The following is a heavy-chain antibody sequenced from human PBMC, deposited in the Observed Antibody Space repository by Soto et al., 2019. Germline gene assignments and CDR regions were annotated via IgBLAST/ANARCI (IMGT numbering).Heavy chain of an antibody. CDR2: ISYDGSNK. CDR3: AKSGGLYSSGWYFFRENWFDP. Sequence: QVQLVESGGGVVQPGRSLRLSCAASGFTFSSYGMHWVRQAPGKGLEWVAVISYDGSNKYYADSVKGRFTISRDNSKNTRYLQMNSLRAEDTAVYYCAKSGGLYSSGWYFFRENWFDPWGQGTLVTVSS. V-gene: IGHV3-30*18. J-gene: IGHJ5*02. CDR1: GFTFSSYG. D-gene: IGHD6-19*01.